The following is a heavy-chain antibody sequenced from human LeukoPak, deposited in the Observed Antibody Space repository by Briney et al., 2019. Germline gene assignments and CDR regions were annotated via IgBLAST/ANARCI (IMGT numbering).Heavy chain of an antibody. CDR3: ARSGYYGSGSYHPRNWFDP. CDR1: GGPFSGYY. D-gene: IGHD3-10*01. V-gene: IGHV4-34*01. CDR2: INHSGST. Sequence: SETLSLTCAVYGGPFSGYYWSWIRQPPGKGLEWIGEINHSGSTNYNPSLKSRVTISVDTSKNQFSLKLSSVTAADTAVYYCARSGYYGSGSYHPRNWFDPWGQGTLVTVSS. J-gene: IGHJ5*02.